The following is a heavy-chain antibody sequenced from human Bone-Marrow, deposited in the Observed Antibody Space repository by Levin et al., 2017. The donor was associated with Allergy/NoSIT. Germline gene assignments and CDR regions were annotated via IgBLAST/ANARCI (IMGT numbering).Heavy chain of an antibody. Sequence: NPSETLSLTCTVSGGSITSTNYYWGWIRQSPGKGLEWIGNIFSGGTTYYNPSLESRVTLSLDTSKNQFSLKLSSVAAADTAVYFCVKEGGVAQNYFDPWGQGTLVTVSS. CDR2: IFSGGTT. V-gene: IGHV4-39*07. J-gene: IGHJ5*02. CDR3: VKEGGVAQNYFDP. CDR1: GGSITSTNYY. D-gene: IGHD1-7*01.